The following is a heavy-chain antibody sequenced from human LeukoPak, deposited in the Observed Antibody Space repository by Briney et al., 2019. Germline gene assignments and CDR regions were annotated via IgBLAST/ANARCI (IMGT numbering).Heavy chain of an antibody. CDR3: ARSWDDSSWHYRWYYYYMDV. D-gene: IGHD6-13*01. CDR1: GGSFSGYY. Sequence: SETLSLTCAVYGGSFSGYYWSWIRQPPGKGLEWIGEINHSGSTNYNPSLKSRVTISVDTSKNQFSLKLSSVTAADTAVYYCARSWDDSSWHYRWYYYYMDVWGKGTTVTVSS. J-gene: IGHJ6*03. CDR2: INHSGST. V-gene: IGHV4-34*01.